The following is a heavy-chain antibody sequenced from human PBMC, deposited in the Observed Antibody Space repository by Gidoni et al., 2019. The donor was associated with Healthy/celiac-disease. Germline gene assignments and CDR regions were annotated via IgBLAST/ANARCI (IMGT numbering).Heavy chain of an antibody. CDR1: GGSVSSGSYY. V-gene: IGHV4-61*01. CDR3: ARDHRLRYCSSTSCERGDAFDI. J-gene: IGHJ3*02. CDR2: IYYSGST. D-gene: IGHD2-2*01. Sequence: QVQLQESGPGLVKPSETLSLTCTVSGGSVSSGSYYWSWIRQPPGKGLEWIGYIYYSGSTNYNPSLKSRVTISVDTSKNQFSLKLSSVTATDTAVYYCARDHRLRYCSSTSCERGDAFDIWGQGTMVTVSS.